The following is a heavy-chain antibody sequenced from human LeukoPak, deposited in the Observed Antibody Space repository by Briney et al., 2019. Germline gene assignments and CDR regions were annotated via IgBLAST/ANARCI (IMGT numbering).Heavy chain of an antibody. D-gene: IGHD6-19*01. CDR1: GYTFTSYG. V-gene: IGHV1-18*01. CDR3: ARDAIGIAVAADPIYYGMDV. Sequence: ASVKVSCKASGYTFTSYGISWVRQAPGQGLEWMGWISAYNGNTNYAQKLQGRVTMTTDTSTSTAYMELRSLRSDDAAVYYCARDAIGIAVAADPIYYGMDVWGQGTTVTVSS. CDR2: ISAYNGNT. J-gene: IGHJ6*02.